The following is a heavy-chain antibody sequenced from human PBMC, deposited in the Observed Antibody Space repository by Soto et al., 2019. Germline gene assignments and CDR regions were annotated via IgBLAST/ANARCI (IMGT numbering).Heavy chain of an antibody. V-gene: IGHV4-31*03. Sequence: SETLSLTCTVSGGSISSGGYYWSWIRQHPGKGLEWIGNIYYSGSTYYNPSLKSRVTISVDTSKNQFSLKLSSVTAADTAVYYCARLKPYCSGGSCFRYYFDYWGQGTLVTVSS. CDR3: ARLKPYCSGGSCFRYYFDY. CDR2: IYYSGST. J-gene: IGHJ4*02. CDR1: GGSISSGGYY. D-gene: IGHD2-15*01.